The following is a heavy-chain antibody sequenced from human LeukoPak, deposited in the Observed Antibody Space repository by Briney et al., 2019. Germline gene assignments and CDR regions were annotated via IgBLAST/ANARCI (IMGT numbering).Heavy chain of an antibody. J-gene: IGHJ3*02. CDR3: AEIWFGELGPFDI. CDR2: ISSSGDIT. CDR1: GFTFSSYG. V-gene: IGHV3-23*01. Sequence: GGSLRLSCAASGFTFSSYGMSWVRQALGQGLEWVSAISSSGDITYYADSVKGWFAISRDNSKNTLYLQMNSLRAEDTAVYYCAEIWFGELGPFDIWGQGTMVTVSS. D-gene: IGHD3-10*01.